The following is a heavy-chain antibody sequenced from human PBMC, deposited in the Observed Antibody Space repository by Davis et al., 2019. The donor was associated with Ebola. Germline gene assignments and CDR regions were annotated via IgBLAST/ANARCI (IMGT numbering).Heavy chain of an antibody. Sequence: SETLSLTCTVSGGSISSSSYYWGWIRQPPGKGLEWIGEINHSGSTNYNPSLKSRVTISVDTSKNQLKVSSVTAADTAVYSCARGPDWFDPWGQGTLVTVSS. CDR2: INHSGST. CDR3: ARGPDWFDP. CDR1: GGSISSSSYY. V-gene: IGHV4-39*06. J-gene: IGHJ5*02.